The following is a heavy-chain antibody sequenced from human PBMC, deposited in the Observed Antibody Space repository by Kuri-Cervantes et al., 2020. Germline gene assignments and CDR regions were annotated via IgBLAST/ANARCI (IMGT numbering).Heavy chain of an antibody. V-gene: IGHV4-34*01. CDR2: INHSGST. CDR1: GGSFSGYY. Sequence: SQTLSLTCAVYGGSFSGYYWNWIRQPPGKGLEWIGEINHSGSTNYNPSLKSRVTISIDTSKNQFSLKLSSVTAADTAVYYCARRRYSSIPGRHVDYWGQGTLVTVSS. D-gene: IGHD6-13*01. J-gene: IGHJ4*02. CDR3: ARRRYSSIPGRHVDY.